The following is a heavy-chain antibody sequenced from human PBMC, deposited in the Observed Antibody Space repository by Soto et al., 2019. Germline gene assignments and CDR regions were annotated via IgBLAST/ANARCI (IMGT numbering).Heavy chain of an antibody. CDR2: ISYDGSNK. D-gene: IGHD1-26*01. J-gene: IGHJ3*02. V-gene: IGHV3-30-3*01. Sequence: GGSLRLSCAASGFTFSSYAMHWVRQAPGKGLEWVAVISYDGSNKYYADSVKGRFTISRDNSKNTLYLQMNSLRAEDTAVYYCARAGELGSDAFDIWGQGTMVTVSS. CDR3: ARAGELGSDAFDI. CDR1: GFTFSSYA.